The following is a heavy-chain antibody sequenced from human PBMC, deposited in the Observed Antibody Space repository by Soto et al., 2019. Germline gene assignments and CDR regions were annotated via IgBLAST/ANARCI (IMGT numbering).Heavy chain of an antibody. D-gene: IGHD2-15*01. CDR3: ARGDCVGGTCYSLAGSFYYYMDV. V-gene: IGHV3-74*02. CDR1: GFTFSNYW. Sequence: EVQLVESGGGLVQPGGSLRLSCAASGFTFSNYWMYWVRQAPGKGLEWVSRINSDGSVSSYADSVKGRLTISRDNVKNTLYLQMDSLRADDTAVYYGARGDCVGGTCYSLAGSFYYYMDVWGKGTTVTVFS. J-gene: IGHJ6*03. CDR2: INSDGSVS.